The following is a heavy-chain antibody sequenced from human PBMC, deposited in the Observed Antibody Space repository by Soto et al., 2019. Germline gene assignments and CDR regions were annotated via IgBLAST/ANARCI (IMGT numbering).Heavy chain of an antibody. J-gene: IGHJ4*02. CDR2: IYWNDDK. CDR3: SHRADEYRSSSSYYYFDS. V-gene: IGHV2-5*01. Sequence: SGPTMVNPTQTLTLTCTFSGFSVSSIGVGVGWIRQPPGKALEWLALIYWNDDKSYSPSLKSRLTITKDTSKNQVVLTMPNMDPVDKATSVCSHRADEYRSSSSYYYFDSWGQGTLVPVSS. D-gene: IGHD2-2*01. CDR1: GFSVSSIGVG.